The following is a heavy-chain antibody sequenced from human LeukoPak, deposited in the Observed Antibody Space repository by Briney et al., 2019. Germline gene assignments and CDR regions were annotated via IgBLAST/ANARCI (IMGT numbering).Heavy chain of an antibody. CDR2: IYYSGST. D-gene: IGHD6-19*01. Sequence: PSETLSLTCTVSGGSISSSSYYWGWIRQPPGKGLEWIGSIYYSGSTYYNPSLKSRVTISVDTSKNQFSLKLSSVTAADTAVYYCAREKDSSGWDYIDYWGQGTLVTVSS. CDR3: AREKDSSGWDYIDY. J-gene: IGHJ4*02. V-gene: IGHV4-39*07. CDR1: GGSISSSSYY.